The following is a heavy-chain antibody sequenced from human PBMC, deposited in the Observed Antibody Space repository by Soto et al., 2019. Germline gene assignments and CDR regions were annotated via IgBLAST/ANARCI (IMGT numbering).Heavy chain of an antibody. CDR1: GFTFSSYT. J-gene: IGHJ5*02. V-gene: IGHV3-21*01. Sequence: EMLLVESGGGLVKPGGSLRLSCAAPGFTFSSYTMKWVRQAPGKGLEWVASINSISSDIYYADSLKGRFTISRDNAKNSLYLQMNSLGVEDTAIYYCARDLTVYSKNWFDPWGQGTLVTVS. D-gene: IGHD4-4*01. CDR2: INSISSDI. CDR3: ARDLTVYSKNWFDP.